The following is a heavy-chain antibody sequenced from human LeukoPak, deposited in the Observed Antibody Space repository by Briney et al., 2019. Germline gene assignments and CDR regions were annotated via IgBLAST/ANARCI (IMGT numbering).Heavy chain of an antibody. V-gene: IGHV4-34*01. J-gene: IGHJ5*02. CDR2: INHSGST. D-gene: IGHD1-14*01. Sequence: PSETLSLTCAVYGGSFSGYYWSWIRQPPGKGLEWIGEINHSGSTNYNPSLKSRVTISVDTSKNQFSLKLSSVTAADTAVYYCARGRNRHSVRCFDPWGQGTLVTVSS. CDR1: GGSFSGYY. CDR3: ARGRNRHSVRCFDP.